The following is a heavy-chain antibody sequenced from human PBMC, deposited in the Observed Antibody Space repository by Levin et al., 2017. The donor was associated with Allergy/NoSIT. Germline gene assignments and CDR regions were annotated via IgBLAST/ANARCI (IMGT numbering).Heavy chain of an antibody. J-gene: IGHJ4*02. CDR3: AKDQIGCSGGRCYFPDY. D-gene: IGHD2-15*01. Sequence: SCAASGFSFSSYGMHWVRQAPGKGLEWVAVISYDGSNKYYADSVKGRFTISRDNSKNTLYLQMNSLRAEDTAVYSCAKDQIGCSGGRCYFPDYWGQGTLVTVSS. CDR1: GFSFSSYG. CDR2: ISYDGSNK. V-gene: IGHV3-30*18.